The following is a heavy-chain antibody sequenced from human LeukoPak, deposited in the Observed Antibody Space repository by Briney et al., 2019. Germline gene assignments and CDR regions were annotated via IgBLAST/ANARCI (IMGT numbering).Heavy chain of an antibody. CDR3: ATKQWLAPPPDS. CDR2: INTDGTVT. V-gene: IGHV3-74*01. Sequence: PGGSLRLSCAASGFNFSKYWMLWVRQAPGKGLESVSRINTDGTVTTYADSVKGRFTVSRDNADNTMFLQMNSVRAEDTAVYYCATKQWLAPPPDSWGQGTPVTVSS. CDR1: GFNFSKYW. D-gene: IGHD6-19*01. J-gene: IGHJ4*02.